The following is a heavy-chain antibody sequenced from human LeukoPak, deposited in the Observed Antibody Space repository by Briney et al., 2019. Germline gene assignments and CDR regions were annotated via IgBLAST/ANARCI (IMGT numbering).Heavy chain of an antibody. CDR1: GFTFGSYG. D-gene: IGHD1-26*01. CDR2: IRYDGSNK. V-gene: IGHV3-30*02. J-gene: IGHJ4*02. Sequence: PGGSLRLSCAASGFTFGSYGMHWVRQAPGKGLEWVAFIRYDGSNKYYADSVKGRFTISRDNSKNTLYLQMNSLRAEDTAVYYCAKDGVGATSLDCWGQGTLVTVSS. CDR3: AKDGVGATSLDC.